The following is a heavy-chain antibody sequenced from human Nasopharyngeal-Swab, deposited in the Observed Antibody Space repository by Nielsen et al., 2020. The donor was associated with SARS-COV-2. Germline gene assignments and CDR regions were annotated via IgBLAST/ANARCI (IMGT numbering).Heavy chain of an antibody. D-gene: IGHD6-19*01. CDR1: GFTFSSYD. Sequence: GGSLRLSCAASGFTFSSYDMPWVRQAPGKGLEWVSAIGTAGDTYYPGSVKARFTISRENAKNSLYLQMNSLRGGDTAVYYCARTGAGTPYWYFDLWGRGTLVTVSS. V-gene: IGHV3-13*01. CDR2: IGTAGDT. J-gene: IGHJ2*01. CDR3: ARTGAGTPYWYFDL.